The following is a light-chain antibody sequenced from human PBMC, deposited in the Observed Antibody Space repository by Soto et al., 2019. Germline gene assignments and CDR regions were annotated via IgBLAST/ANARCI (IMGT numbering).Light chain of an antibody. J-gene: IGKJ2*01. Sequence: DIQMTQSASSRSASVGDRVTITCRASQSITYWLAWYQQKPGRAPKLLIYDVFNLQSGVPSRFSGSGSGTEFTLTISSLQPDDSATYYCQQYHSFSFTFGQGTK. CDR3: QQYHSFSFT. CDR2: DVF. CDR1: QSITYW. V-gene: IGKV1-5*01.